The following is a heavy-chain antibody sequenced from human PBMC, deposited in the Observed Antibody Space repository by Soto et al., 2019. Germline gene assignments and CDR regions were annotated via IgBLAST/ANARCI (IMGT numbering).Heavy chain of an antibody. CDR2: ISGSGGST. Sequence: EVQLLESGGGLVQPGGSLRLSCAASGFTFSSYAMNWVRQAPGKGLEWVSVISGSGGSTYYADSVKGRFTISRDNSKNTLYLQMNSLRAEDTAVYYYARRSSSWYFDYWGQGTLVTVSS. CDR3: ARRSSSWYFDY. D-gene: IGHD6-13*01. CDR1: GFTFSSYA. V-gene: IGHV3-23*01. J-gene: IGHJ4*02.